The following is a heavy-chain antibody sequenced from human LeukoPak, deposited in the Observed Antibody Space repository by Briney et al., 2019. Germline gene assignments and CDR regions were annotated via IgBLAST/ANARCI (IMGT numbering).Heavy chain of an antibody. D-gene: IGHD2-2*01. J-gene: IGHJ5*02. CDR1: GGSFSSNI. CDR2: IVPIFGKT. Sequence: SVKVSCKASGGSFSSNIIGWVRQAPGQGLEWMGGIVPIFGKTKYAQKFQGRVTITTDESSSTVYMELSSLRSDDTAIYYCARGWGIPAPISWFDPWGQGTLVTVSS. CDR3: ARGWGIPAPISWFDP. V-gene: IGHV1-69*05.